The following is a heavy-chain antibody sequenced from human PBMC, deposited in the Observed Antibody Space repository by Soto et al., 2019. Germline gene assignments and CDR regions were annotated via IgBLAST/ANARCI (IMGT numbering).Heavy chain of an antibody. Sequence: ASVKVSCKASGYTFTSYDINWVRQATGQGLEWMGWMNPNSGNTGYAQKFQGRVTMTRNTSISTAYMELSSLRSEDTAVYYCARGVSIAAASDYWGQGTLVTVS. V-gene: IGHV1-8*01. CDR3: ARGVSIAAASDY. J-gene: IGHJ4*02. D-gene: IGHD6-13*01. CDR1: GYTFTSYD. CDR2: MNPNSGNT.